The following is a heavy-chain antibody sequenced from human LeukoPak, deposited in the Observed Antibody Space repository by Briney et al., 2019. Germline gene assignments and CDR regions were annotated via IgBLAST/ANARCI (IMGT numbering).Heavy chain of an antibody. CDR1: GYTFSGYY. D-gene: IGHD2-15*01. CDR2: SSPNSGGA. Sequence: ASVKVSCKASGYTFSGYYIHWVRQAPGQGLEWMGYSSPNSGGANSAQKFRGRVTMTRDTSISTAYMELTRLESDDTAVYYCAREGDGLLSKDFDYWGQGTLVTVSS. V-gene: IGHV1-2*02. CDR3: AREGDGLLSKDFDY. J-gene: IGHJ4*02.